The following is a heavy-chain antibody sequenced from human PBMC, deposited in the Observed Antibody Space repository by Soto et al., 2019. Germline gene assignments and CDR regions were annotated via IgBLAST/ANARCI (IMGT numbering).Heavy chain of an antibody. D-gene: IGHD1-20*01. V-gene: IGHV3-30*18. CDR1: GFTFSTYA. J-gene: IGHJ4*02. CDR3: AKGKYDWNDPIDY. Sequence: QVQLVESGGGVVQPGRSLRLSCVPSGFTFSTYAMHWVRQAPGTGLDWVAVISYDGSKEYYADSVKGRFTISRDNSKSTLYLQINSLRAEDTAVYYCAKGKYDWNDPIDYWGQGTLVTVSS. CDR2: ISYDGSKE.